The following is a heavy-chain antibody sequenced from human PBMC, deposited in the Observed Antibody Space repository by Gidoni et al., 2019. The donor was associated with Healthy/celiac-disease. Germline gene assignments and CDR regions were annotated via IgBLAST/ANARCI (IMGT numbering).Heavy chain of an antibody. CDR3: ARGGGDMIAAAGKSTSYWYFDL. Sequence: QVQLVQSGAEVKKPGASVKVSCKASGYTFTSYGISWVRQAPGQGLEWMGWISAYNGNTNYAQKLQGRVTMTTGTSTSTAYMERRGLRSGDTAVYYCARGGGDMIAAAGKSTSYWYFDLWGRGTLVTVSS. CDR1: GYTFTSYG. CDR2: ISAYNGNT. J-gene: IGHJ2*01. D-gene: IGHD6-13*01. V-gene: IGHV1-18*04.